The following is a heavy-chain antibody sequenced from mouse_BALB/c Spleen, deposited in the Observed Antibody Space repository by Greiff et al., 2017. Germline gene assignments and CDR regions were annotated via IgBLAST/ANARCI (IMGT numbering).Heavy chain of an antibody. CDR1: GFNIKDTY. CDR2: IDPANGTT. Sequence: VQLQQSGAELVKPGASVKLSCTASGFNIKDTYMHWVKQRPEQGLEWIGSIDPANGTTKYDPKFQGKATITAYTSSNTAYLQLSSLTSEDTAVYYCARSDDGAWFAYWGQGTLVTVSA. CDR3: ARSDDGAWFAY. J-gene: IGHJ3*01. V-gene: IGHV14-3*02. D-gene: IGHD2-12*01.